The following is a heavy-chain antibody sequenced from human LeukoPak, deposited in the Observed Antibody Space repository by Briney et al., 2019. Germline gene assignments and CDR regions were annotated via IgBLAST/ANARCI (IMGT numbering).Heavy chain of an antibody. CDR1: GGSISTFH. J-gene: IGHJ4*02. V-gene: IGHV4-59*12. CDR3: ASHVTVLGTRGFDF. Sequence: SETLSLTCTVSGGSISTFHWSWIRQPPGKGLEWIGEVHHGGASNYDPSLESRVTISVDNSKNRFSLNLRSVTAADTATYYCASHVTVLGTRGFDFWGRGTLVTVS. D-gene: IGHD6-19*01. CDR2: VHHGGAS.